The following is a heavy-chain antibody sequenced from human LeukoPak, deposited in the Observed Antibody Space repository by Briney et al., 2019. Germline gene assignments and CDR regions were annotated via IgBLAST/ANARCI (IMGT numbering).Heavy chain of an antibody. Sequence: GGSLRLSCAASGFTFSNYWMSWVRQAPGKGLEWVANIKQDGSEKYYVDSVKGRFTISRDNAKNSLYLQMNSLRAEDTAVYYCARDDDAAAGNQDFDYWGQGTLVTVSS. CDR2: IKQDGSEK. V-gene: IGHV3-7*01. CDR1: GFTFSNYW. J-gene: IGHJ4*02. CDR3: ARDDDAAAGNQDFDY. D-gene: IGHD6-13*01.